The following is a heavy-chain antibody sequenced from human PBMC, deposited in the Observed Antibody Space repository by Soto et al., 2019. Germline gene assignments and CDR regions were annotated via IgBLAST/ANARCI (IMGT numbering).Heavy chain of an antibody. CDR1: GFIFSNYW. Sequence: EVQLVESGGGLVQPGGSLRLSCAASGFIFSNYWMHWVRQAPGKGLVWVSRINGDGSYTTYADSVKGRFTISRDNAKNTLYLQMNRLRAEDTAVYYCARGQPGATAPRLFDSLGQGTLVTVSS. V-gene: IGHV3-74*01. CDR2: INGDGSYT. D-gene: IGHD2-15*01. CDR3: ARGQPGATAPRLFDS. J-gene: IGHJ4*02.